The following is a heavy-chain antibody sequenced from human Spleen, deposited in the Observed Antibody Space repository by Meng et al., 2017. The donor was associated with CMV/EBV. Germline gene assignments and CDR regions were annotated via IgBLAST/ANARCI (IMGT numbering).Heavy chain of an antibody. J-gene: IGHJ4*02. D-gene: IGHD2/OR15-2a*01. CDR3: ARGHLIGFDF. CDR2: IFYTGNT. CDR1: GGAITSGGYF. V-gene: IGHV4-31*03. Sequence: LSLTCTVSGGAITSGGYFWSWFRQHPGKGLQWIGYIFYTGNTYYNPSLASRTTISVDTSKNQFSLNVTSVTAADTAVYYCARGHLIGFDFWGQGALVTVSS.